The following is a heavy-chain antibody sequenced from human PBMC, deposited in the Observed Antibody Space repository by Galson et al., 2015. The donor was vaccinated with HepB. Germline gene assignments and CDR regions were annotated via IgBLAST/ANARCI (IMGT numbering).Heavy chain of an antibody. J-gene: IGHJ4*02. V-gene: IGHV1-2*02. D-gene: IGHD2-15*01. CDR3: VRESYCSGGSCHPDY. Sequence: SVKVSCKASGYTFTGQYMHWVRQAPGQGFEWMGWNNPDTGATHYEQKFQGRVTMTRDTSINTAYMELTRLRSDDTAVYYCVRESYCSGGSCHPDYWGQGTLVTVSS. CDR1: GYTFTGQY. CDR2: NNPDTGAT.